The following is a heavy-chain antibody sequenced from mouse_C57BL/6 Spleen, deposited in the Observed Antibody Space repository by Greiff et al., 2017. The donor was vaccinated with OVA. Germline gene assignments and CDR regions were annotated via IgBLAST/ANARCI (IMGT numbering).Heavy chain of an antibody. D-gene: IGHD2-1*01. CDR1: GYTFTSYW. J-gene: IGHJ4*01. Sequence: QVQLQQPGAELVKPGASVKLSCKASGYTFTSYWMHWVKQRPGRGLEWIGRIDPNSGGTKYNEKFKSKATLTVAKPSSTAYMQLSSLTAEDSAVDYCARGGGNYYYAMDGWGQGTSVTVSS. CDR2: IDPNSGGT. V-gene: IGHV1-72*01. CDR3: ARGGGNYYYAMDG.